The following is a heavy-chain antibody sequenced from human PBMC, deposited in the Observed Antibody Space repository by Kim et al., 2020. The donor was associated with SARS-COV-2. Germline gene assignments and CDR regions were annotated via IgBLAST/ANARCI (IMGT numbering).Heavy chain of an antibody. Sequence: DSVKGRFTISRDNAKNSLYLQMNSLRAEDTAVYYCARFFNPLIYGSGHDYWGQGTLVTVSS. D-gene: IGHD3-10*01. V-gene: IGHV3-11*04. J-gene: IGHJ4*02. CDR3: ARFFNPLIYGSGHDY.